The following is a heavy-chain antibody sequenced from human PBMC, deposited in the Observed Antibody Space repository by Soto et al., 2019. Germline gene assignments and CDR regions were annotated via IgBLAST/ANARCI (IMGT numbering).Heavy chain of an antibody. CDR3: ARQYGGSYADY. CDR2: IYYSGST. D-gene: IGHD1-26*01. CDR1: GGSISSYY. V-gene: IGHV4-59*08. Sequence: QVQLQESGPGLVKPSETLSLTCTVSGGSISSYYWSWIRQPPGKGLEWIGYIYYSGSTNYNPSLNSRVTLSVDTSKNQISLKLSSVTAADTAVYYCARQYGGSYADYWGQGTLVTVSS. J-gene: IGHJ4*02.